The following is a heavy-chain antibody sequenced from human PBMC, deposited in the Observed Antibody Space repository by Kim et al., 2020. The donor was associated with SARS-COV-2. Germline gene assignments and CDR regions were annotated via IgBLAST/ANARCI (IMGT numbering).Heavy chain of an antibody. J-gene: IGHJ4*02. CDR3: TRGLNSGSNY. CDR1: GFSFSSHA. D-gene: IGHD2-21*01. V-gene: IGHV3-21*01. CDR2: ISFSSTYI. Sequence: GGSLRLSCTASGFSFSSHAMDWVRQAPGKGLEWVSSISFSSTYIYYADSVKGRFTISRDNAKNSLYLQMNSLRADDTAIYYCTRGLNSGSNYWGQGTLVTVSP.